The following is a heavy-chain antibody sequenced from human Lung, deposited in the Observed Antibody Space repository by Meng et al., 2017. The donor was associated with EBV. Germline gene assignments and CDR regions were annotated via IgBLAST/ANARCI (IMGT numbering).Heavy chain of an antibody. CDR3: ATPYIWGSYRDY. Sequence: VQLVGSGGGVVQPGRSLSLSCAASGFTLSGYGMHWVRQAPGKGLEWVAFIWYDGSNKYYADSVKGRFTISRDNSKNTSYLQMNSLRAEDTAVYYCATPYIWGSYRDYWGQGTLVTVSS. CDR1: GFTLSGYG. D-gene: IGHD3-16*02. V-gene: IGHV3-33*01. J-gene: IGHJ4*02. CDR2: IWYDGSNK.